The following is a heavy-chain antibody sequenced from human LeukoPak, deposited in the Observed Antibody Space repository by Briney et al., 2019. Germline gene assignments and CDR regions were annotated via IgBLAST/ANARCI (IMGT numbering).Heavy chain of an antibody. CDR2: IIPIFGTA. J-gene: IGHJ3*02. CDR3: ARGLTDYYDSLDAFDI. CDR1: GGTFSSYA. Sequence: SVKVSCKASGGTFSSYAISWVRQAPGRGLEWMERIIPIFGTANYAQKFQGRVTITTDESTSTAYMELSSLRSEDTAVYYCARGLTDYYDSLDAFDIWGQGTMVTVSS. V-gene: IGHV1-69*05. D-gene: IGHD3-22*01.